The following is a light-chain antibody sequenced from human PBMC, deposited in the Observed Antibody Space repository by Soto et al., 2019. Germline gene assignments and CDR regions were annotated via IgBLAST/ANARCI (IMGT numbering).Light chain of an antibody. CDR3: SSKRDSSTLFV. CDR1: SSDVGAYNY. J-gene: IGLJ1*01. CDR2: EGT. Sequence: QSGLTQPASVSGSPGQSITISCTGTSSDVGAYNYVSWCQHHPGKVPKLLIYEGTNRPSGVSDRFSGSKSGNTASLTISGLQAEDEADYYCSSKRDSSTLFVFGTGAKVTVL. V-gene: IGLV2-14*01.